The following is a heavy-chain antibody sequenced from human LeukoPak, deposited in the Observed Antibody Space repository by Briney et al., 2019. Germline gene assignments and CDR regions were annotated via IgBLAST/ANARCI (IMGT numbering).Heavy chain of an antibody. CDR3: ARHFSSSWAKVLNWCDP. CDR2: IYYSGST. J-gene: IGHJ5*02. D-gene: IGHD6-13*01. CDR1: GGSISSSSYY. Sequence: SETVSLTCTVSGGSISSSSYYWGWIRQPPGKGLEWIGSIYYSGSTYYNPSLKSRVAISVDTSKNQFSLKLSSVTAADTAVYYCARHFSSSWAKVLNWCDPWGQGTVVTVSS. V-gene: IGHV4-39*01.